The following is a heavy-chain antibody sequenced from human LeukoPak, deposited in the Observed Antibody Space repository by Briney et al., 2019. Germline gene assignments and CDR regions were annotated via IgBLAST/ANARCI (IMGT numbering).Heavy chain of an antibody. CDR2: INHSGST. J-gene: IGHJ3*02. Sequence: SETLSLTCAVYGGSFSGYYWSWIRQPPGKGLEWIGEINHSGSTNYNPSLKSRVTISVDTSKNQFSLKLSSVTAADTAVYYCASLRPPAAGTKGTTVDAFDIWGQGTMVTVSS. CDR1: GGSFSGYY. V-gene: IGHV4-34*01. D-gene: IGHD6-13*01. CDR3: ASLRPPAAGTKGTTVDAFDI.